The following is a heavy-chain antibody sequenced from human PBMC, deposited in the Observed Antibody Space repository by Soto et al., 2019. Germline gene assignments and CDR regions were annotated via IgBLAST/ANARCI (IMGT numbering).Heavy chain of an antibody. CDR3: ARGSPRGLLWPTPDS. J-gene: IGHJ4*02. CDR2: IWYDGSNK. CDR1: GFTFSSYG. D-gene: IGHD3-10*01. V-gene: IGHV3-33*01. Sequence: QVQLVESGGGVVQPGRSLRLSCAASGFTFSSYGMHWVRQAPGKGLEWVAVIWYDGSNKYYADSVKGRFTISRDNSMNTLYLQMNRLRAEDTAVYYCARGSPRGLLWPTPDSWGQGTLVTVSS.